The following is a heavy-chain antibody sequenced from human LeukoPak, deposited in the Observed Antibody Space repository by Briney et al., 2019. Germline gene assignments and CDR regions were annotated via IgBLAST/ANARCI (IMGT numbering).Heavy chain of an antibody. CDR3: ATGSTSPFRP. Sequence: SETLSLTCIVSGDSISSYYWSWIRQPPGKGLEWIGYIHYTGSTNYNPFLKSRVTMSLDTTKNQFSLNLTSVTAADTAVYYCATGSTSPFRPWGQGILATVSS. V-gene: IGHV4-59*01. CDR2: IHYTGST. CDR1: GDSISSYY. J-gene: IGHJ5*02. D-gene: IGHD2-2*01.